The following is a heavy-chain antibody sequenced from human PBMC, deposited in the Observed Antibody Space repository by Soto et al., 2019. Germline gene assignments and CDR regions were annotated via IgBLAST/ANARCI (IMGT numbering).Heavy chain of an antibody. CDR1: GYSVTSYW. CDR2: IDPSDSYT. V-gene: IGHV5-10-1*01. CDR3: AIFELVVGDAFDI. D-gene: IGHD3-22*01. Sequence: RESLKISCKGSGYSVTSYWISWVRQMPGKGLEWMGRIDPSDSYTNYSPSFQGHVTISADKSISTAYLQWSSLKASDTAMYYCAIFELVVGDAFDIWGQGTMVTVSS. J-gene: IGHJ3*02.